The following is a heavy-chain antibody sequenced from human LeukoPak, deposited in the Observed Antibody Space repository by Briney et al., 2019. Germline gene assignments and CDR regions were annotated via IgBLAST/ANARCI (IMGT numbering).Heavy chain of an antibody. CDR2: IYSGGST. CDR1: GFTVSSNY. V-gene: IGHV3-53*01. Sequence: GGSLRLSCAASGFTVSSNYMSWVRQAPGKGLEWVSVIYSGGSTYYADSVKGRFSISRDNSKNTLYLQMNSLRAEDTALYYCAKKVVVGATSPYSDFQDWGQGTLVTVSS. D-gene: IGHD1-26*01. CDR3: AKKVVVGATSPYSDFQD. J-gene: IGHJ1*01.